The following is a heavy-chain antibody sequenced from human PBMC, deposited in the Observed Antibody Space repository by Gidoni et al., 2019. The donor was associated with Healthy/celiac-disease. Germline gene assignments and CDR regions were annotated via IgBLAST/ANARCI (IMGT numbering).Heavy chain of an antibody. V-gene: IGHV4-39*01. Sequence: QLQLQESGPGLVKPSETLSLTCTVSGGSISSSSYYWGWIRQPPGKGLEWIGSIYYSGSTYYNPSLKSRVTTSVDTSKNQFSLKLSSVTAADTAVYYCARLLQGAITGAPRGAFDIWGQGTMVTVSS. J-gene: IGHJ3*02. CDR2: IYYSGST. CDR3: ARLLQGAITGAPRGAFDI. CDR1: GGSISSSSYY. D-gene: IGHD1-20*01.